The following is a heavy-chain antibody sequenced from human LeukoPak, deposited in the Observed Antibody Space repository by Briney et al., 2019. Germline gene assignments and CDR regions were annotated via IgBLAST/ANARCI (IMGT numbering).Heavy chain of an antibody. V-gene: IGHV3-74*01. D-gene: IGHD3-22*01. J-gene: IGHJ4*02. Sequence: GGSLRLSCAASGFTFSSYWMHWVRQGPGKGLVWVSRISTDGSSTDYADSVKGRFTISRDNSKNTLYLQMNSLRAEDTAVYYCAKRGYYYDSSGYYYFDYWGQGTLVTVSS. CDR2: ISTDGSST. CDR1: GFTFSSYW. CDR3: AKRGYYYDSSGYYYFDY.